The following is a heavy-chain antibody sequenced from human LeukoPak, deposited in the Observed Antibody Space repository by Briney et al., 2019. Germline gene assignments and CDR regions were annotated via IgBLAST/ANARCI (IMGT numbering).Heavy chain of an antibody. CDR3: AKGAWTQLWFYNTFDI. J-gene: IGHJ3*02. V-gene: IGHV3-48*04. D-gene: IGHD5-18*01. Sequence: PGGSLRLSCAASGFTFSRFSMNWVRQAPGKGLEWVSYISSSSGTIYYADSVKGRFTISRDNAKNSLYLQMNSLTAEDTALYYCAKGAWTQLWFYNTFDIWGQGTMVTVSS. CDR2: ISSSSGTI. CDR1: GFTFSRFS.